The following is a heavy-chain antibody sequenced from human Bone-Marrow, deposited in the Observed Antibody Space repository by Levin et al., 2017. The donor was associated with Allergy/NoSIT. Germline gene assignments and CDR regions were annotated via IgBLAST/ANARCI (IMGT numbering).Heavy chain of an antibody. CDR2: INPSGGST. J-gene: IGHJ5*02. CDR3: TRGRGQGQGDYDILTGYYSIWFSGNWFDP. V-gene: IGHV1-46*01. CDR1: GYTFTSYY. D-gene: IGHD3-9*01. Sequence: GESLKISCKASGYTFTSYYMHWVRQAPGQGLEWMGIINPSGGSTSYAQKFQGRVTMTRDTSTSTVYMELSSLASEDTVVYSCTRGRGQGQGDYDILTGYYSIWFSGNWFDPWGQGTLVTVSS.